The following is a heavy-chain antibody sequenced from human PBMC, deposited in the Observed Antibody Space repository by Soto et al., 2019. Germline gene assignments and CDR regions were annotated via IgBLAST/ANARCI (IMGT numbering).Heavy chain of an antibody. V-gene: IGHV4-39*01. D-gene: IGHD6-19*01. CDR2: IHYSGRV. CDR3: AITPHIEVAGPDF. Sequence: SETLSLTCTVSGGSISGSHYHWGWIRQPPGKGLEWIGSIHYSGRVFYKSSLLGRVTISVDTSKNQFSLDLNSVTATDTAVYYCAITPHIEVAGPDFWGQGTLVTVSS. J-gene: IGHJ4*02. CDR1: GGSISGSHYH.